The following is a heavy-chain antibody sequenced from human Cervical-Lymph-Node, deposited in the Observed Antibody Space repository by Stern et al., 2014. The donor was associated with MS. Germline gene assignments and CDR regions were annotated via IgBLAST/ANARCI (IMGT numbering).Heavy chain of an antibody. D-gene: IGHD3-22*01. CDR1: GVSITSSSFY. J-gene: IGHJ4*02. Sequence: QVQLVESGPGLVKPSQTLSLTCTVSGVSITSSSFYWTWIRQPAGKGLEWIGRIYVRGHTDYNPSLKGRVTMSLDQSKNQFSLELTSVTADDTAVYYCARQAGYYDNSAYYNYWGQGTLVTVSS. CDR2: IYVRGHT. CDR3: ARQAGYYDNSAYYNY. V-gene: IGHV4-61*02.